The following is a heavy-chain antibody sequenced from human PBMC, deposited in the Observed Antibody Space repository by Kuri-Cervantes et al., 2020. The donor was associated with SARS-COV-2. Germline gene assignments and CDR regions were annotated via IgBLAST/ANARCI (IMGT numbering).Heavy chain of an antibody. V-gene: IGHV3-21*04. D-gene: IGHD1-7*01. J-gene: IGHJ3*02. CDR1: GFTFSSYS. CDR3: CTPRTTGAFDI. Sequence: GESLKISCAASGFTFSSYSMNWVRQAPGKGLEWVSSISSSSSYIYYADSVKGRFTISRDNAKNSLYLQMNSLRAEDMALYYCCTPRTTGAFDIWGQGTMVTVSS. CDR2: ISSSSSYI.